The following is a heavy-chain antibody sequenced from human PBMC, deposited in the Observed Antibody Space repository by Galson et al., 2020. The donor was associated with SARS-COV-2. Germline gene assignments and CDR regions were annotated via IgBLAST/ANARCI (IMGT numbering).Heavy chain of an antibody. CDR1: GGSISSSSYY. D-gene: IGHD1-26*01. CDR3: ARLIVGDTDWYFDL. J-gene: IGHJ2*01. Sequence: SETLSLTCTVSGGSISSSSYYWGWIRQPPGKGLEWIGSIYYSGSTYYNPSLKSRVTISVDTSKNQFSLKLSSVTAADTAVYYCARLIVGDTDWYFDLWGRGTLVTVSS. V-gene: IGHV4-39*01. CDR2: IYYSGST.